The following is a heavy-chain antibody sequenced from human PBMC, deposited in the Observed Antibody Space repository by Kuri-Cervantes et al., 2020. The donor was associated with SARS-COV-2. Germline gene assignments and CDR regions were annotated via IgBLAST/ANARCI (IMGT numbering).Heavy chain of an antibody. V-gene: IGHV4-39*01. D-gene: IGHD1-20*01. CDR3: AREYNWNEFDY. Sequence: GSLRLSCTVSGGSISSSSYYWGWIRQPPGKGLEWIGSIYYSGSTYYNPSLKSRVPISVDTSKNQFSLKLSSVTAADTAVYYCAREYNWNEFDYWGQGTLVTVSS. CDR1: GGSISSSSYY. CDR2: IYYSGST. J-gene: IGHJ4*02.